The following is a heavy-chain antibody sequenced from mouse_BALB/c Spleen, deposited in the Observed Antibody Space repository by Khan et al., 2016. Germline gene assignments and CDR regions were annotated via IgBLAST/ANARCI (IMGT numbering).Heavy chain of an antibody. CDR1: GFNIKDTD. CDR3: ASGSSYFDY. J-gene: IGHJ2*01. D-gene: IGHD1-1*01. Sequence: VQLQQPGAELVKPGASVKLSCTASGFNIKDTDMHWVKQRPEQGLEWIGRIDPANGNTKYDPKFQGKATITADTSSNTAYLQLSSLTSEDTADYYCASGSSYFDYWGQRSTLTVSS. CDR2: IDPANGNT. V-gene: IGHV14-3*02.